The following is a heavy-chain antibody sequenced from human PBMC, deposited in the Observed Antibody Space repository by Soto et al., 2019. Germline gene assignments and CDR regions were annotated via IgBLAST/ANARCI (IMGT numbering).Heavy chain of an antibody. CDR3: ARLLHDSSGYYYFDY. CDR1: GGSISRSSYY. V-gene: IGHV4-39*01. Sequence: QLQLQESGPGLVKPSETLSLTCTVSGGSISRSSYYWGWIRQSPGKGLEWIGSIHYSGTTYDNPSLRTRVPTXXDXSXXQFSLTLRSVTAADTAVYHCARLLHDSSGYYYFDYWGQGTLVTVSS. CDR2: IHYSGTT. D-gene: IGHD3-22*01. J-gene: IGHJ4*02.